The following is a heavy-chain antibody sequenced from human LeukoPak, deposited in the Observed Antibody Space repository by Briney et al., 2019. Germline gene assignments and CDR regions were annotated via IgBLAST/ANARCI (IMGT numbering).Heavy chain of an antibody. Sequence: GGSLRLSCAASGFTFSSYSMNWVRQAPGKGLEWVSSISSSSSYIYYADSVKGRFTISRDNSKNTVYLQMNSLRAEDTAVYYCVKVLASSSIDYWGQGTLVTVSS. J-gene: IGHJ4*02. CDR1: GFTFSSYS. D-gene: IGHD6-6*01. CDR3: VKVLASSSIDY. CDR2: ISSSSSYI. V-gene: IGHV3-21*01.